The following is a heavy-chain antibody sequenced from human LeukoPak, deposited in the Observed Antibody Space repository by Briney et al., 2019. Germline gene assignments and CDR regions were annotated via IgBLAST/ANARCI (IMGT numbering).Heavy chain of an antibody. CDR1: GDSISRSSDY. CDR2: VYYIGST. Sequence: SETLSLTCTVSGDSISRSSDYWGWIRQPPGKGPEWIGSVYYIGSTFYNPSLKSRLTISIDTSKNQFSLKLSSVAAADTAVYYCARSSRGAAAGFDFWGQGTLVTVSS. D-gene: IGHD6-13*01. CDR3: ARSSRGAAAGFDF. V-gene: IGHV4-39*07. J-gene: IGHJ4*02.